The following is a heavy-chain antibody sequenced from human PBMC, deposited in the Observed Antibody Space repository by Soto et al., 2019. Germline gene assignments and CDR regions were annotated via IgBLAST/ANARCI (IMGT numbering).Heavy chain of an antibody. CDR3: GKNVLLWFDTQYYFDY. J-gene: IGHJ4*02. CDR1: GFTFSSYW. D-gene: IGHD3-10*01. V-gene: IGHV3-74*01. CDR2: INSNGGST. Sequence: HPGGSLRLSCAASGFTFSSYWMHWVRQAPGKGLVWVSPINSNGGSTSYADSVKGRFTISRDNSKNTLYLQMNSLRAEDTAVYYCGKNVLLWFDTQYYFDYWGQGTLVTVSS.